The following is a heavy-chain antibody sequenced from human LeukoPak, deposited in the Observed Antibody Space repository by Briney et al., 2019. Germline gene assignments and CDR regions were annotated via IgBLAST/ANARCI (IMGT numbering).Heavy chain of an antibody. J-gene: IGHJ4*02. Sequence: SETLSPTCAVSGYSISSGYYWGWIRQPPGKGLAWIGSMYHSGSTYYCPSLKSRVTISVDTSKNQFSLKLSSVTAADTAVYYCARRGAPIVLIVYAISDYYFDYWGQGTLVTVSS. CDR1: GYSISSGYY. D-gene: IGHD2-8*01. CDR2: MYHSGST. V-gene: IGHV4-38-2*01. CDR3: ARRGAPIVLIVYAISDYYFDY.